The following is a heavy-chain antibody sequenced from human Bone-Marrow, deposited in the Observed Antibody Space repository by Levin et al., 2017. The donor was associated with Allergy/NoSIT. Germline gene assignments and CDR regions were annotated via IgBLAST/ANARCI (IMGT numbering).Heavy chain of an antibody. Sequence: GESLKISCTASGFAVSSHFMTWVRQAPGKGLECVAFIYTGGRTIYADSVKGRFTLSRDNSKNALYLQMNSLRAGDTALYYCARGAHNLNYFFDSWGQGTLVTVSS. V-gene: IGHV3-53*01. CDR2: IYTGGRT. CDR3: ARGAHNLNYFFDS. D-gene: IGHD1-14*01. J-gene: IGHJ4*02. CDR1: GFAVSSHF.